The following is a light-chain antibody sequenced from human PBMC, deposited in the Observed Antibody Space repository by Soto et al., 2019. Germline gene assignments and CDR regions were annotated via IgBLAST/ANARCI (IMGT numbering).Light chain of an antibody. CDR3: QQYCSSPLT. CDR1: QSVSASY. J-gene: IGKJ4*01. Sequence: EIVLTQSPDTLSLSPGERATLSCRASQSVSASYLAWYQHKPGQAPRLLMYGASRRATGSPDRFIGSGSGTNFTLTISRLEPEDVVVYFCQQYCSSPLTFGGGTKVEIK. V-gene: IGKV3-20*01. CDR2: GAS.